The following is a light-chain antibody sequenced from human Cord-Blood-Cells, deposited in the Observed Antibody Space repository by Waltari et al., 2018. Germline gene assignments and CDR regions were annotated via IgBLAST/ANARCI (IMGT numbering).Light chain of an antibody. CDR1: QSVSSY. J-gene: IGKJ2*01. Sequence: EIVLTPSPATLSLSPGVRATLSCRASQSVSSYLAWYQQKPGQAPRLLIYDASNRATGIPARFSGSGSATDSTITISSLAPEDFAVYYWQQRSNWYTFGQGTKLEIK. CDR2: DAS. V-gene: IGKV3-11*01. CDR3: QQRSNWYT.